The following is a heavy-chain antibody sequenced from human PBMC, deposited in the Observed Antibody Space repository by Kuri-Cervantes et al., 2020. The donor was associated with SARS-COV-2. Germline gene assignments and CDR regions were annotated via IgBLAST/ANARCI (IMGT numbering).Heavy chain of an antibody. CDR1: GFTFSSYG. Sequence: LTCAASGFTFSSYGMHWVRQAPGKGLEWVAVISYDGSNKYYADSVKGRFTISRDNSKTTLYLQMNSLRAEDTAVYYCARDAGIVGATYHFDYWGQGTLVTVSS. J-gene: IGHJ4*02. D-gene: IGHD1-26*01. CDR3: ARDAGIVGATYHFDY. CDR2: ISYDGSNK. V-gene: IGHV3-30*03.